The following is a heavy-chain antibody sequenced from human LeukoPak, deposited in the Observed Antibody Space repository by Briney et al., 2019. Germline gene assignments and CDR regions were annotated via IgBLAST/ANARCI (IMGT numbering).Heavy chain of an antibody. V-gene: IGHV1-18*04. CDR2: ISAYNGNT. CDR1: GYTFTSYG. J-gene: IGHJ4*02. Sequence: ASVKVPCKASGYTFTSYGISWVRQAPGQGLEWMGWISAYNGNTNYAQKLQGRVTMTTDTSTSTAYMELRSLRSDDTAVYYCAREGTYYDILTGYPLAGVRSYYFDYWGQGTLVTVSS. CDR3: AREGTYYDILTGYPLAGVRSYYFDY. D-gene: IGHD3-9*01.